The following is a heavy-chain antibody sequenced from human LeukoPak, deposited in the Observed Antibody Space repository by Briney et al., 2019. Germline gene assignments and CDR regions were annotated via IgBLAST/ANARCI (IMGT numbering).Heavy chain of an antibody. CDR1: GFTFTNYA. CDR2: ISSSSSYI. D-gene: IGHD3-3*01. CDR3: ARTAYYDFWSGYYADNWFDP. V-gene: IGHV3-21*01. J-gene: IGHJ5*02. Sequence: PGGSLRLSCAASGFTFTNYAMSWVRQAPGKGLEWVSSISSSSSYIYYADSVKGRFTISRDNAKNSLYLQMNSLRAEDTAVYYCARTAYYDFWSGYYADNWFDPWGQGTLVTVSS.